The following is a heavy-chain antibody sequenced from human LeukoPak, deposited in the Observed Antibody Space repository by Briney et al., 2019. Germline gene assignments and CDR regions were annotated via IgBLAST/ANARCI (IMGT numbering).Heavy chain of an antibody. V-gene: IGHV4-39*01. CDR2: IYYSGST. CDR3: ARGPIDAFDI. CDR1: GGSISSSSYY. J-gene: IGHJ3*02. Sequence: PSETLSLTCTVSGGSISSSSYYWGWIRQPPGKGLEWIGSIYYSGSTYYNPSLRSRVTISVDTSKNQFSLKLSSVTAADTAVYYCARGPIDAFDIWGQGTMVTVSS.